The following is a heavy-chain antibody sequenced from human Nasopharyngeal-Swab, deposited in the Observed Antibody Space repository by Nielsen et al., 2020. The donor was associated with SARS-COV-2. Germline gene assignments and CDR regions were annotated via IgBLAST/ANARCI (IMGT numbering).Heavy chain of an antibody. J-gene: IGHJ6*02. Sequence: ASVKVSCKASGYTFTSYYMHWVRQAPGQGLERMGIINPSGGSTSYAQKFQGRVTMTRDTSTSTVYMELSSLRSEDTAVYYCAVAGGGILGTYYYYGMDVWGQGTTVTVSS. CDR3: AVAGGGILGTYYYYGMDV. CDR1: GYTFTSYY. CDR2: INPSGGST. V-gene: IGHV1-46*01. D-gene: IGHD3-16*01.